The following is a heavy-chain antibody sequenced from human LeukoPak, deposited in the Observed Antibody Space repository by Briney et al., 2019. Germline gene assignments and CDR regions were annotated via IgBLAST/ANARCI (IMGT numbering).Heavy chain of an antibody. CDR1: QFGFSSYW. CDR2: IKRDGSEK. D-gene: IGHD2-8*02. Sequence: GGSLRLSCAASQFGFSSYWMSWVRQAPGKXXEWVANIKRDGSEKYYVDSVKGRFTISRDNAKNSLYLQMNSLRTEDTAVYYCARRSGPIDYWGQGTLVTVSS. CDR3: ARRSGPIDY. V-gene: IGHV3-7*05. J-gene: IGHJ4*02.